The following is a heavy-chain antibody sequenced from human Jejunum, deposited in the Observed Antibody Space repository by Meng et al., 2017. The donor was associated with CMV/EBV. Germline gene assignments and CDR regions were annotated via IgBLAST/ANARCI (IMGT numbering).Heavy chain of an antibody. CDR3: AHFVGGYYPSRPDY. CDR2: IYWDDDK. J-gene: IGHJ4*02. D-gene: IGHD1-26*01. V-gene: IGHV2-5*02. CDR1: GLSSISSGVG. Sequence: TLKGPGPTLVKPTQTLTLTCAFSGLSSISSGVGVGWIRQPPGKALEWLALIYWDDDKRYSPSLRSRLTITKDTSKNEVVLTMTNMDPVDTGTYYCAHFVGGYYPSRPDYWGQGTLVTVSS.